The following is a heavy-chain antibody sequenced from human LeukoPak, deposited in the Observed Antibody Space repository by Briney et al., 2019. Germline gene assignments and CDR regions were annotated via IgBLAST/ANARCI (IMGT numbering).Heavy chain of an antibody. CDR2: IYYSGST. Sequence: SETLSLTCTVSGGSISSYYWSWIRQPPGKGLEWIGYIYYSGSTNYKPSLKSRVTISVDTPKNQFSLKLNSVTAADTAVYYCARGGYYGSGNDFRFDPWGQGTLVTVSS. J-gene: IGHJ5*02. V-gene: IGHV4-59*01. CDR3: ARGGYYGSGNDFRFDP. D-gene: IGHD3-10*01. CDR1: GGSISSYY.